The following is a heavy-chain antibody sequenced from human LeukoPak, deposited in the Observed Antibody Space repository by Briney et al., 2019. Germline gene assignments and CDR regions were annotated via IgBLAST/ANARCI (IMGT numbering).Heavy chain of an antibody. Sequence: GGSLRLSCAASGFTVSSNYMSWVRQAPGKGLEWVSVIYSGGSTYYADSVKGRFTISRHNSKNTLYLQMNSLRAEDTAVYYCAKSHYDSSGYYGEAYFDLWGRGTLVTVSS. CDR3: AKSHYDSSGYYGEAYFDL. CDR1: GFTVSSNY. D-gene: IGHD3-22*01. CDR2: IYSGGST. V-gene: IGHV3-53*04. J-gene: IGHJ2*01.